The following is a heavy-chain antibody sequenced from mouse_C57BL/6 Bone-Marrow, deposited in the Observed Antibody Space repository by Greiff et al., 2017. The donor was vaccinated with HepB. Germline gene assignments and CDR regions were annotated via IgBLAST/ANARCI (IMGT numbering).Heavy chain of an antibody. J-gene: IGHJ4*01. Sequence: EVQLQQSGAELVRPGASVKLSCTASGFNIQDDYMHWVKQRPEQGLEWIGWIDPENGDTEYASKFQGKATITADTSSNTAYLQLSSLTSEDTAVYYCTTAHGSSDDAMDYWGQGTSVTVSS. D-gene: IGHD1-1*01. CDR2: IDPENGDT. V-gene: IGHV14-4*01. CDR1: GFNIQDDY. CDR3: TTAHGSSDDAMDY.